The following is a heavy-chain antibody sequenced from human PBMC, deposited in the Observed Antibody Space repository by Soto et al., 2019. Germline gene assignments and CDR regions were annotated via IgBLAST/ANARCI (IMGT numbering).Heavy chain of an antibody. CDR2: IYYSGST. CDR1: GGSISSYY. V-gene: IGHV4-59*01. Sequence: QVQLQESGPGLVKPSETLSLTCTVSGGSISSYYWSWIRQPPGKGLEWIGYIYYSGSTNYNPSLKSRVTISVDTSKNQFSLKLSSVTAADTAVYYCARGYGDYFDYWGQGTLVTVSS. J-gene: IGHJ4*02. D-gene: IGHD4-17*01. CDR3: ARGYGDYFDY.